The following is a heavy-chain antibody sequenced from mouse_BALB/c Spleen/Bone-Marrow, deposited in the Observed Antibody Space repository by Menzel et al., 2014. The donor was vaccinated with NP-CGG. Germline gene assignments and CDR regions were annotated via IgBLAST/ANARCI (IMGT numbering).Heavy chain of an antibody. CDR1: GFTFSDLY. D-gene: IGHD2-10*02. Sequence: EVNAVESGGGFVQPGDSLRLSCATSGFTFSDLYMEWVRQPAGKRLEWIAASRNKAKYYSTEYSASVKGRFIVSRDTSQGVIYLQMNALRAKDTAIYYCARDVGYGNYFVYWGQGTLVTVSA. CDR3: ARDVGYGNYFVY. CDR2: SRNKAKYYST. J-gene: IGHJ3*01. V-gene: IGHV7-1*02.